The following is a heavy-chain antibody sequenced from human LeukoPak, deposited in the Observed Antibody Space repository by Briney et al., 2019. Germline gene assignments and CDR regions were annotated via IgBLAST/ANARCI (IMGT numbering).Heavy chain of an antibody. CDR3: ARDSTIFGVARYYFDY. CDR2: IYTIGST. J-gene: IGHJ4*02. CDR1: GGSISSYY. V-gene: IGHV4-4*07. D-gene: IGHD3-3*01. Sequence: SETLSLTRTVSGGSISSYYWSWIRQPAGKGLEWIGRIYTIGSTNYDPSLQSRVTMSEDTPKNQFSLKLSSVTAADTAVYYCARDSTIFGVARYYFDYWGQGTLVTVSS.